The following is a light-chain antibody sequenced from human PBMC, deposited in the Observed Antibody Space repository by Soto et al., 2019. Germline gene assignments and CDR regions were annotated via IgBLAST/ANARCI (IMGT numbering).Light chain of an antibody. Sequence: QSVLTQPPSASGSPGQSVAISCTGTSSDVGGYNYVSWYQQHPGKAPKLMIYEVNKRPSGVPDRFSGSKSGTSASLAITGLQAEDEADYYCQSYDSSLSRYVFGAGTKVTV. CDR1: SSDVGGYNY. J-gene: IGLJ1*01. CDR3: QSYDSSLSRYV. V-gene: IGLV2-8*01. CDR2: EVN.